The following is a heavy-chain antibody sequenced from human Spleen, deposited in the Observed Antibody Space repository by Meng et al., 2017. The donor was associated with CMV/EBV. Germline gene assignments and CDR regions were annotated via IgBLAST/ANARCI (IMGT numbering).Heavy chain of an antibody. J-gene: IGHJ4*02. CDR3: TRDPPGKYCSGTSCYTGVKFDY. CDR2: INPNTGAT. V-gene: IGHV1-2*02. D-gene: IGHD2-2*02. Sequence: CSIHWVRQAPGQGLEWMGWINPNTGATDYAQKFQGRVTMTRDTSTSTAYVELSRLTSDDTAVYFCTRDPPGKYCSGTSCYTGVKFDYWGQGTLVTVSS. CDR1: CS.